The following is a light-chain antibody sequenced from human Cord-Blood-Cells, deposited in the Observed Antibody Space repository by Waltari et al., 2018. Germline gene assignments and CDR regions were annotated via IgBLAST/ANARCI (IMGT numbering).Light chain of an antibody. CDR3: QQYGSSPYT. CDR2: GAS. V-gene: IGKV3-20*01. CDR1: QSVSSSY. Sequence: EIVLTQSPGTLSLSPGERATLSCRASQSVSSSYLAWCQQKPGQAPRLLIYGASSRATGIPDRFSGSGSGTDFTLTISRLEPEDFAVYFCQQYGSSPYTFGQGTQREIK. J-gene: IGKJ2*01.